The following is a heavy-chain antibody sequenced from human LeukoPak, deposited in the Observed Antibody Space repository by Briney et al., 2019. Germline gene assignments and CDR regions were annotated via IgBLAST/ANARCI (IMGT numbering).Heavy chain of an antibody. CDR2: ISDSGGRT. CDR3: AKRGVVIRVILVGFHKEAYYFDS. D-gene: IGHD3-22*01. V-gene: IGHV3-23*01. CDR1: GITLSNYG. Sequence: GGSLRLSCAVSGITLSNYGMSWVRQAPGKGLEWVAGISDSGGRTNYADSVKGRLTISRDNPKNTLYLQMNSLRAEDTAVYFCAKRGVVIRVILVGFHKEAYYFDSWGQGALVTVSS. J-gene: IGHJ4*02.